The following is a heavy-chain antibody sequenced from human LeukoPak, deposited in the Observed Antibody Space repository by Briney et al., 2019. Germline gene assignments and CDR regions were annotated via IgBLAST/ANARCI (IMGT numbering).Heavy chain of an antibody. D-gene: IGHD1-26*01. V-gene: IGHV3-33*01. Sequence: GGSLRLSCAASGFGMHWVRQAPGKGLEWVAIIWYDGSNKYYSDSVKGRFTISRDNSKNTLYLQMNSLRAEGTAVYYCARDLMGEDNYWGQGTLVTVSS. CDR2: IWYDGSNK. CDR1: GFG. J-gene: IGHJ4*02. CDR3: ARDLMGEDNY.